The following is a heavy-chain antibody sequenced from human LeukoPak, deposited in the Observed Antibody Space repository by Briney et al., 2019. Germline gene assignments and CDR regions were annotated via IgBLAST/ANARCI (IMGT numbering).Heavy chain of an antibody. CDR3: ARGSTERYYDFWSGLNWFDP. J-gene: IGHJ5*02. D-gene: IGHD3-3*01. CDR2: INSDGSST. CDR1: GFTFSSYW. Sequence: GGSLRLSCAASGFTFSSYWMHWVRQAPGKGLVWVSRINSDGSSTSYADSVKGRFTISRDNAKNTLYLQMNSLRAEDTAVYYCARGSTERYYDFWSGLNWFDPWGQGTLVTVSS. V-gene: IGHV3-74*01.